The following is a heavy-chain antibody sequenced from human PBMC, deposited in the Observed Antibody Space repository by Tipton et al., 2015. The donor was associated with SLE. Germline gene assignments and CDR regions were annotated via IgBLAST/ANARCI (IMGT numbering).Heavy chain of an antibody. J-gene: IGHJ2*01. CDR1: GASFSDYY. Sequence: TLSLTCAVDGASFSDYYWSWIRQSPGKGLEWIGSIYDRGSTNYNPSLKSRVTISVDTSKNQVSLRLTSVTAADTAVYYCARGGYYYHSGGDFDLWGRGTLVTVSS. D-gene: IGHD3-22*01. CDR2: IYDRGST. CDR3: ARGGYYYHSGGDFDL. V-gene: IGHV4-59*01.